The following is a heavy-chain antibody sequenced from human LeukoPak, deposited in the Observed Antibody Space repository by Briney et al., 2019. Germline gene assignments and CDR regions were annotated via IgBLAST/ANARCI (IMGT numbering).Heavy chain of an antibody. V-gene: IGHV4-59*01. D-gene: IGHD5-12*01. CDR2: IYHTGNI. CDR3: ARRGPKWLRLIISSIWFDP. J-gene: IGHJ5*02. CDR1: GASITSYY. Sequence: SETLSLTCTVSGASITSYYWTWIRQPPGKGLEWIGCIYHTGNIKYSPSLNSRVTISIDTSNNQLSLKLTSVTAADTAVYYCARRGPKWLRLIISSIWFDPWGQGTLVTVSS.